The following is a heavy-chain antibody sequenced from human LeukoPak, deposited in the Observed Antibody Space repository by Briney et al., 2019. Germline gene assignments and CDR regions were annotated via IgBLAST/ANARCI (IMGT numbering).Heavy chain of an antibody. V-gene: IGHV3-48*03. J-gene: IGHJ4*02. CDR1: GFTFSSYE. CDR2: ISTSGSTI. Sequence: PGXXLRLSCAASGFTFSSYEMNWVRQAPGKGLEWVSYISTSGSTIYYADSVKGGITISRDNEKKSMYLEMNSLRAEDTAVYYCASKYSSSWDGDYWGQGTLVTVSS. D-gene: IGHD6-13*01. CDR3: ASKYSSSWDGDY.